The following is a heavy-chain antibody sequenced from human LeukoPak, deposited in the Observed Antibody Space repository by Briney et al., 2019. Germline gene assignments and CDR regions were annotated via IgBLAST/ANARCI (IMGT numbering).Heavy chain of an antibody. CDR3: ARYIVVVTP. J-gene: IGHJ5*02. CDR2: IYHSGST. Sequence: SETLSLTCTVSGYSISSGYYWGWIRQPPGKGLEWIGSIYHSGSTYYNPSLKSRVTISVDTSKNQFSLKLSSVTAAGTAVYYCARYIVVVTPWGQGTLVTVSS. V-gene: IGHV4-38-2*02. D-gene: IGHD3-22*01. CDR1: GYSISSGYY.